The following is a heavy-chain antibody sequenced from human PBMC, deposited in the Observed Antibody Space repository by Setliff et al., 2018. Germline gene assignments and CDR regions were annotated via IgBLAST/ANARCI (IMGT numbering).Heavy chain of an antibody. Sequence: SVKVSCKSSGGTFSSYTISWVRQAPGQGLEWMGRIIPILGIANYAQKFQGRVTMTRDTSTSTVYVDMSSLRSEDTAVYYCARDIAYYYDSSGPSGYWGQGTLVTVSS. D-gene: IGHD3-22*01. J-gene: IGHJ4*02. CDR2: IIPILGIA. V-gene: IGHV1-69*04. CDR3: ARDIAYYYDSSGPSGY. CDR1: GGTFSSYT.